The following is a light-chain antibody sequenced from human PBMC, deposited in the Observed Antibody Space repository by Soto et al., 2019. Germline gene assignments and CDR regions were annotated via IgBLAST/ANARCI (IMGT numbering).Light chain of an antibody. J-gene: IGKJ1*01. CDR2: DAS. CDR1: QSVSSY. CDR3: QQYGSSIWT. V-gene: IGKV3-11*01. Sequence: EIVLTQSPATLSLSPGERATLSCRASQSVSSYLAWYPQKPGQAPRLLIYDASNRETGIPARFSGSGAGTECTRTISRLEPEDVEVDHCQQYGSSIWTFGQGTKVDIK.